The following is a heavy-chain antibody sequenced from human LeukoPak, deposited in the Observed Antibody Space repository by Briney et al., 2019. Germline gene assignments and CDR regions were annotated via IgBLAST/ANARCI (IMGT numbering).Heavy chain of an antibody. Sequence: PGGSLRLSCAASGFTFSSYEMNWVRQAPGKGLEWVSYISSSGGTIYYADSVKGRFTISRDNAKNSLYLQMNSLRADDTAVYYCARGTVFWSGYGYCFDYWGQGTLVTVSS. CDR3: ARGTVFWSGYGYCFDY. CDR1: GFTFSSYE. CDR2: ISSSGGTI. V-gene: IGHV3-48*03. J-gene: IGHJ4*02. D-gene: IGHD3-3*01.